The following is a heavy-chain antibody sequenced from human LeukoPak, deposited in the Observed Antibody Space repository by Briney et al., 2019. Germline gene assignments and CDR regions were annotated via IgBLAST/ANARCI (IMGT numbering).Heavy chain of an antibody. D-gene: IGHD4-23*01. CDR3: ARGGGAQFDP. CDR2: INHSGST. V-gene: IGHV4-34*01. Sequence: SETLSLTCAVYGGSFSGYYWSWIRQPPGKGLEWIGEINHSGSTNYNPSLKSRVTISVDTSKNQFSLKLSSVTAADTAVYYCARGGGAQFDPWGQGALVTVSP. CDR1: GGSFSGYY. J-gene: IGHJ5*02.